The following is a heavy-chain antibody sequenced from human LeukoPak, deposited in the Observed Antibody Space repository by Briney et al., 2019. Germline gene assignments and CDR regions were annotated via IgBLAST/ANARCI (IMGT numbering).Heavy chain of an antibody. V-gene: IGHV4-61*02. Sequence: SETLPLTCTVSGGSISSGSYYWSWIRQPAGKGLEWIGRIYTSGSTNYNPSLKSRVTISVDTSKNQFSLKLSSVTAADTAVYYCASFCGGDCYYDAFDIWGQGTMVTVSS. J-gene: IGHJ3*02. CDR3: ASFCGGDCYYDAFDI. D-gene: IGHD2-21*02. CDR2: IYTSGST. CDR1: GGSISSGSYY.